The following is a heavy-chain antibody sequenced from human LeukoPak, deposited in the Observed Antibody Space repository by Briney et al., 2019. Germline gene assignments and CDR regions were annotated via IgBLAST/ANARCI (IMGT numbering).Heavy chain of an antibody. Sequence: GSLRLSCTTSGFTLWRHGMHWVRQAPGKGLEWVAVTWYGGSDYADSVRGRFSVSRDIFGNTVYLQMDNLRVEDTALYYCAREQSTSGHAGAFDIWGQGTVVTVSS. CDR3: AREQSTSGHAGAFDI. J-gene: IGHJ3*02. CDR2: TWYGGS. D-gene: IGHD5-12*01. CDR1: GFTLWRHG. V-gene: IGHV3-33*01.